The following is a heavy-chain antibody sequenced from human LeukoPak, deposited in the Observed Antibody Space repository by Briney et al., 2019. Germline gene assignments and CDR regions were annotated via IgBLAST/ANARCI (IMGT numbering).Heavy chain of an antibody. Sequence: GESLKISCKVSGYIFTSDWIGWVRQMPGKGLEWMGIIYPGDSDTRYSPSFQGQVTISADKSISTAYLQWSSLKASDTAMYYCARLNGAAAGDYYYYGMDVWGQGTTVTVSS. V-gene: IGHV5-51*01. D-gene: IGHD6-13*01. J-gene: IGHJ6*02. CDR2: IYPGDSDT. CDR3: ARLNGAAAGDYYYYGMDV. CDR1: GYIFTSDW.